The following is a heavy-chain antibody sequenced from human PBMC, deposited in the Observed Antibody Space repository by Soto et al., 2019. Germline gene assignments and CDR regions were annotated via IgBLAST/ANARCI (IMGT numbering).Heavy chain of an antibody. CDR3: ARDAHPLGWFHS. Sequence: QVQLQESGPGLVKPSETLSLTCTLSGGSISTYYWNWIRQSPGKGLEWIGYIYYLGRTNYTPSLRSRFTMSIDTSKNQFAQRRVSFTSTDTAVYCCARDAHPLGWFHSWGQGTLVTVSS. V-gene: IGHV4-59*12. CDR2: IYYLGRT. CDR1: GGSISTYY. J-gene: IGHJ5*01. D-gene: IGHD3-10*01.